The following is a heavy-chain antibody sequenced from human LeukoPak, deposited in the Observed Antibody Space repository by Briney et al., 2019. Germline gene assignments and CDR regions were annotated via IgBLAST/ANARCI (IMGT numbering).Heavy chain of an antibody. Sequence: EGSLRLSCAASGFTFSNFAMSWVRQTPGTGLAWLSAISPDGNYIYYADSVKGRFTTSRDNSKNTLYLQMTSLRVEDTAVYFCVSQRDHRVAVAGSFDNWGQGTLISVSP. V-gene: IGHV3-23*01. D-gene: IGHD6-19*01. CDR1: GFTFSNFA. CDR2: ISPDGNYI. CDR3: VSQRDHRVAVAGSFDN. J-gene: IGHJ4*02.